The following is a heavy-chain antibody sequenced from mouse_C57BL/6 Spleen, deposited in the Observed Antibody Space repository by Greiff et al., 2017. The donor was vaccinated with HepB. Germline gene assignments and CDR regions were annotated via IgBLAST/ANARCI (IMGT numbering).Heavy chain of an antibody. CDR3: AITTVVARGYYAMDY. D-gene: IGHD1-1*01. J-gene: IGHJ4*01. CDR2: ISSGSSTI. CDR1: GFTFSDYG. V-gene: IGHV5-17*01. Sequence: EVQGVESGGGLVKPGGSLKLSCAASGFTFSDYGMHWVRQAPEKGLEWVAYISSGSSTIYYADTVKGRFTISRDNAKNTLFLQMTSLRSEDTAMYYCAITTVVARGYYAMDYWGQGASVTVSS.